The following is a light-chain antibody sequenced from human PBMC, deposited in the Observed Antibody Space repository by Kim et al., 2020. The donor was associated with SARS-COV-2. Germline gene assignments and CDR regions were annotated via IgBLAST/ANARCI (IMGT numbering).Light chain of an antibody. CDR2: GAS. Sequence: PGKKATRASRASQSISSRDLAWYQQKPGPAPRLLIYGASSRGTGIPDRFSGSGSGTDFTLTISGLEPEDSAVYYCQQYGRSPLTFGGGTKVDIK. J-gene: IGKJ4*01. V-gene: IGKV3-20*01. CDR3: QQYGRSPLT. CDR1: QSISSRD.